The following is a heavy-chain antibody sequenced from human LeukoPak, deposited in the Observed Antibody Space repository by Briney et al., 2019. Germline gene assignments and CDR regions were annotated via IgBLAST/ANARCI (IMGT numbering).Heavy chain of an antibody. CDR3: ARDPPPRSYYDFWSGFDY. J-gene: IGHJ4*02. Sequence: KPGGSLRLSCAASGFTFSDYYMSWIRQAPGKGLEWVSYISSSGSTIYYADSVKGRFTISRDNAKNSLYLQMNSLRAEDTAVYYCARDPPPRSYYDFWSGFDYWGQGTLVTVSS. CDR2: ISSSGSTI. V-gene: IGHV3-11*04. D-gene: IGHD3-3*01. CDR1: GFTFSDYY.